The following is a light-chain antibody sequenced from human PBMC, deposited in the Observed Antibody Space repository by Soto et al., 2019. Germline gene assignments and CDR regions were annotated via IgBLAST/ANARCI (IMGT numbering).Light chain of an antibody. Sequence: QSALTQPASVSGSPGPAITISCTGTSSDVGGYNYVSWYQQHPGKAPKLMIYDVSNRPSGVSNRFSGSKSGNTASLTISGLQAEDEADYYCSSYTSSSPRFGGGTKLTVL. J-gene: IGLJ2*01. V-gene: IGLV2-14*01. CDR1: SSDVGGYNY. CDR3: SSYTSSSPR. CDR2: DVS.